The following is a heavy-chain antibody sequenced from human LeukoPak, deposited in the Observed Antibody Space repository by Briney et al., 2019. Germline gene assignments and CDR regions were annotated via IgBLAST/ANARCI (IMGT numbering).Heavy chain of an antibody. CDR2: IYHSGST. J-gene: IGHJ4*02. D-gene: IGHD3-22*01. CDR3: ASFPGDSSGYYYDFDY. Sequence: GSLRLSCAASGFTFSSYSMNWIRQPPGKGLEWIGSIYHSGSTYYNPSLKSRVTISVDTSKNQFSLKLSSVTAADTAVYYCASFPGDSSGYYYDFDYWGQGTLVTVSS. V-gene: IGHV4-38-2*01. CDR1: GFTFSSYS.